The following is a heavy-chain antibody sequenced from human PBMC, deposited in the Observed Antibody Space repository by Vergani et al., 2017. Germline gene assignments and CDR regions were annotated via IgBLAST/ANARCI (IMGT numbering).Heavy chain of an antibody. CDR1: GFTFSSYA. CDR2: ISGSGVST. J-gene: IGHJ4*02. V-gene: IGHV3-23*01. CDR3: AKDGAYSGYETH. D-gene: IGHD5-12*01. Sequence: EVQLLESGGGLVQPGGSLRLSCAVSGFTFSSYAMTWVRQAPGKGLEWVSSISGSGVSTYYADSVKGRFTISRDNSKITLYLQMNSLGTEDTAVYYCAKDGAYSGYETHWGQGTLVTVSS.